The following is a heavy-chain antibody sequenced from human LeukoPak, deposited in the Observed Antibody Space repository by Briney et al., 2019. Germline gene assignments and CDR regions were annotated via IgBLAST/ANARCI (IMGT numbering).Heavy chain of an antibody. J-gene: IGHJ4*02. CDR1: GASIINNNYY. CDR3: ARGGYSYVDY. V-gene: IGHV4-39*02. D-gene: IGHD5-18*01. CDR2: VYHSGST. Sequence: SETLSLTCFVSGASIINNNYYWAWIRQPPGKGLEWIGSVYHSGSTSYNPSLKSRVTMSVDTSKNHFTLKLNSVTAADTAVYYCARGGYSYVDYWGQGTLVTVSS.